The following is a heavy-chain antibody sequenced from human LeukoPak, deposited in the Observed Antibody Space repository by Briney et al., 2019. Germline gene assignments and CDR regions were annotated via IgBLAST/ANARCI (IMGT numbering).Heavy chain of an antibody. CDR3: ARGRRFNYYDSSGYSRFDY. J-gene: IGHJ4*02. CDR1: GGSISSGGYY. V-gene: IGHV4-31*03. CDR2: IYYSGST. Sequence: PSQTLSLTCTVSGGSISSGGYYWSWISQHPGKGLEWIGYIYYSGSTYYNPSLKSRVTISVDTSKNQFSLKLSSVTAADTAVYYCARGRRFNYYDSSGYSRFDYWGQGTLVTVSS. D-gene: IGHD3-22*01.